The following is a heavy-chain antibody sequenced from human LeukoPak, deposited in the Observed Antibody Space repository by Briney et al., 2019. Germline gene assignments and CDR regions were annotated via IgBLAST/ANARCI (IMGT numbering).Heavy chain of an antibody. CDR1: GGTFSSYA. D-gene: IGHD3-10*01. V-gene: IGHV1-69*13. Sequence: SVKVSCKASGGTFSSYAISRVRQAPGQGLEWMGGIIPIFGTANYAQKFQGRVTITADESTSTAYMELSSLRSEDTAVYYCARDFPEERFGDSGWFDPWGQGTLVTVSS. CDR3: ARDFPEERFGDSGWFDP. J-gene: IGHJ5*02. CDR2: IIPIFGTA.